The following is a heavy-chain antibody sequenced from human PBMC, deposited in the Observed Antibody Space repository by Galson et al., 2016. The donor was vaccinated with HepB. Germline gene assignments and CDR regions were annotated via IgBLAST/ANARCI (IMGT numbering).Heavy chain of an antibody. Sequence: LTCTVSAGSISSSPHYWGWIRQPPGKGLEWIATMHHSGSTYYNPSLKSRVTISVDTSKNQVSLKMSSVTAADTAVYYCARHVVVATSYWFDPWGQGTLVTVSS. V-gene: IGHV4-39*01. D-gene: IGHD5-12*01. CDR3: ARHVVVATSYWFDP. CDR1: AGSISSSPHY. CDR2: MHHSGST. J-gene: IGHJ5*02.